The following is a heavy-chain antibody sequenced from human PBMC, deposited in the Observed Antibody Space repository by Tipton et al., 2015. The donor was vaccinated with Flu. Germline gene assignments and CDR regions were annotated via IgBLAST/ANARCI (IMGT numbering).Heavy chain of an antibody. V-gene: IGHV4-31*02. J-gene: IGHJ4*02. CDR1: GGPISSGDYY. Sequence: LRLSCTVSGGPISSGDYYWSWIRQLPGKGLEWIGYVYYSGSTNYNPSLKSRLTLSMDTSKNQFSLRLRSVTAADTAVYYCARSAFGYESDGDYWGGSIDYWGRGTLATVSS. D-gene: IGHD3-22*01. CDR3: ARSAFGYESDGDYWGGSIDY. CDR2: VYYSGST.